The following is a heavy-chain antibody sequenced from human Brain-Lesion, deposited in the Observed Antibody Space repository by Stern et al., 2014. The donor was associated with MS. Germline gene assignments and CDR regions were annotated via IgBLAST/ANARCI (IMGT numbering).Heavy chain of an antibody. CDR3: ARHDSVPRPSQLYSARDRGPGYFDY. V-gene: IGHV4-39*01. Sequence: VQLEESGPGLVKPSETLSLTCTVSGGSISSSTYYWAWIRQPPGKGLEWIGNIYYSGFTYYNPSLKSRVTISVDMSKNQFSLKLSSVTAADTAIYYCARHDSVPRPSQLYSARDRGPGYFDYWGQGTLATVSS. J-gene: IGHJ4*02. CDR1: GGSISSSTYY. CDR2: IYYSGFT. D-gene: IGHD1-26*01.